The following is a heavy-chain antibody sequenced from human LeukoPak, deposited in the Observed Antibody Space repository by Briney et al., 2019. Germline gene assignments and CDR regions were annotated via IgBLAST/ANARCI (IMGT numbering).Heavy chain of an antibody. V-gene: IGHV4-34*01. Sequence: PSETLSLTCAVYGGSFSGYYWSWIRQSPGKGLEWIGEINHSGGTNYNPSLKSRVTISVDTSKNQFSLKLSSVTAADTAVYYCARGGDTAMVTDYWGQGTLVTVSS. CDR1: GGSFSGYY. J-gene: IGHJ4*02. D-gene: IGHD5-18*01. CDR3: ARGGDTAMVTDY. CDR2: INHSGGT.